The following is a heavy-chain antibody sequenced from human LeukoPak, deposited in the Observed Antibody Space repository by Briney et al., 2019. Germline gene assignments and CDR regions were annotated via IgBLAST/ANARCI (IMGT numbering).Heavy chain of an antibody. CDR2: IYHSGSA. CDR1: GGSISSNNW. V-gene: IGHV4-4*02. J-gene: IGHJ4*02. D-gene: IGHD5-18*01. CDR3: ARDVGTALVTGDY. Sequence: SGTLSLTCGVSGGSISSNNWWSRVRQPPGQGLEWIGEIYHSGSANYNPSLKSRVTISVDKSKNQLSLKLISVTAADTAVYYCARDVGTALVTGDYWGQGTLVTVSS.